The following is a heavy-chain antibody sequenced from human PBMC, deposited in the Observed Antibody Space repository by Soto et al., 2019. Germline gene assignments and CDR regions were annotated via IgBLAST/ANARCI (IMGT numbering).Heavy chain of an antibody. CDR2: IYYSGST. J-gene: IGHJ5*02. CDR1: GGSISSGGYY. V-gene: IGHV4-31*03. D-gene: IGHD3-22*01. Sequence: TLSLTCTVSGGSISSGGYYWSWIRQHPGKGLEWIGYIYYSGSTYYNPSLKSRVTISVDTSKNQFSLKLSSVTAADTAVYYCARLYYYDSSGYYYAWFDPWGQGTLVTVSS. CDR3: ARLYYYDSSGYYYAWFDP.